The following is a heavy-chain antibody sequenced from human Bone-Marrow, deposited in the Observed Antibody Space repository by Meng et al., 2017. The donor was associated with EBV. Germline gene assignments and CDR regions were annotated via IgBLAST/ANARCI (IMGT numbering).Heavy chain of an antibody. CDR1: EDSFNNFV. V-gene: IGHV1-69*17. CDR2: ITPVFGVA. J-gene: IGHJ4*02. D-gene: IGHD5-12*01. CDR3: VRDLWLRIGECV. Sequence: QGQLAQCGAEVKKPGSAVKVSCKGSEDSFNNFVISWVRQAPGHGLEWMGDITPVFGVANYAESFQGRVTISADTSTRTTYMDLSSLRSDDTAVYYCVRDLWLRIGECVWGQGTLVTVSS.